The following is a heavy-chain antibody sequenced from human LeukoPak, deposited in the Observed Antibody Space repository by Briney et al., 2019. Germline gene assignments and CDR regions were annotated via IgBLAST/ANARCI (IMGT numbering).Heavy chain of an antibody. CDR2: INPNSGGT. V-gene: IGHV1-2*04. J-gene: IGHJ3*02. D-gene: IGHD3-22*01. CDR1: GYTFTRYY. CDR3: ARGGRTMIVVVSHAFDI. Sequence: ASVKVSCKASGYTFTRYYMHWVRQAPGQGLEWMGWINPNSGGTNYAQKFQGWVTMTRDTSISTAYMELSRLRSDDTAVYYCARGGRTMIVVVSHAFDIWGQGTMVTVSS.